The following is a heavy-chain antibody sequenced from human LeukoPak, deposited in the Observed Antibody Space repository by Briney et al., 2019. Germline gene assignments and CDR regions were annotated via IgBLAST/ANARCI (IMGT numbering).Heavy chain of an antibody. D-gene: IGHD2-15*01. V-gene: IGHV1-8*01. CDR3: ARGLEWWYYYGMDV. Sequence: ASVKVSCKASGYTFTSYDINWVRQATGQGLEWMGWMNPNSGNTGYAQKFQGRVTMTRNTSISTAYMELSSLRSEDTAVYYCARGLEWWYYYGMDVWGQGTTVIVSS. CDR2: MNPNSGNT. CDR1: GYTFTSYD. J-gene: IGHJ6*02.